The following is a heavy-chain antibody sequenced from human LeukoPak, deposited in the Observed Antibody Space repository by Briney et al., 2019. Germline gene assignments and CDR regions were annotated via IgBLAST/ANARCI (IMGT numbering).Heavy chain of an antibody. CDR1: GYTFTSYG. V-gene: IGHV3-30*02. J-gene: IGHJ4*02. D-gene: IGHD3-22*01. Sequence: SCKASGYTFTSYGISWVRQAPGKGLEWVAFIRYDGSNKYYADSVKGRFTISRDNSKNTLYLQMNSLRAEDTAVYYCAKAFRAIVVVITSSFDYWGQGTLVTVSS. CDR2: IRYDGSNK. CDR3: AKAFRAIVVVITSSFDY.